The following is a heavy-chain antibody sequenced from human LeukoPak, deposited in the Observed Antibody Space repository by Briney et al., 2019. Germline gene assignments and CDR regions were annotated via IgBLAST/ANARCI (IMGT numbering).Heavy chain of an antibody. CDR1: GGSISSGDYY. CDR2: IYYSGST. Sequence: SETLSLTCTVSGGSISSGDYYWSWIRQPPGKGPEWIGYIYYSGSTYYNPSLRSRVTISVDTSKNQFSLKLSSVTAADTAVYYCARGLTEIVVVPAAIGWFDPWGQGTLVTVSS. V-gene: IGHV4-30-4*08. CDR3: ARGLTEIVVVPAAIGWFDP. J-gene: IGHJ5*02. D-gene: IGHD2-2*01.